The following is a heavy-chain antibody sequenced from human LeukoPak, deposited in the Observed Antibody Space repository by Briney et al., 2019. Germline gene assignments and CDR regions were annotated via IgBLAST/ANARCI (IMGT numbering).Heavy chain of an antibody. J-gene: IGHJ4*02. Sequence: SVNVSCKASGGTFSSYAISWVRQAAGQGLERMGGIIPIFGTANYAQKFQGRVTITADESTSTAYMELSSLRSEDTAVYYCARVSGYCSSTSCSPFDYWGQGTLVTVSS. CDR3: ARVSGYCSSTSCSPFDY. D-gene: IGHD2-2*01. CDR1: GGTFSSYA. CDR2: IIPIFGTA. V-gene: IGHV1-69*01.